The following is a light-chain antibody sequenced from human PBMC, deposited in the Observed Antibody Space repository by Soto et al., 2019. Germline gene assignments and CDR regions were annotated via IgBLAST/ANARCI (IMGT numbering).Light chain of an antibody. CDR1: QSVSSN. CDR2: GAS. J-gene: IGKJ1*01. V-gene: IGKV3-15*01. Sequence: EIVMTQSPATLSVSPGERATLSCRASQSVSSNLAWYQQKPGQAPRLLIYGASTRATGIPARFSGSGSGTEFTLTISSLQSEDFAVYYCQQYDNWPWTFDQGTKWIS. CDR3: QQYDNWPWT.